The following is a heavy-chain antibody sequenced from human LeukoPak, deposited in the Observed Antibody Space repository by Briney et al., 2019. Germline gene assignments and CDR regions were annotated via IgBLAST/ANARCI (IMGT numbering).Heavy chain of an antibody. D-gene: IGHD3-10*01. CDR1: GFTFSSYG. J-gene: IGHJ4*02. CDR2: IWYDGSNK. CDR3: ARDRSEIWFGEYTFDY. Sequence: GRSLRLSCAASGFTFSSYGMHWVRQAPGKGLEWVAVIWYDGSNKYYADSVKGRFTISRDNAKNTLYLQMNSLRAEDTAVYYCARDRSEIWFGEYTFDYWGQGTLVTVSS. V-gene: IGHV3-33*01.